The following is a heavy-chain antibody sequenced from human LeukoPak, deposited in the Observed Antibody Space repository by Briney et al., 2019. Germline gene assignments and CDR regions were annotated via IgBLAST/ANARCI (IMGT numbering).Heavy chain of an antibody. Sequence: GGSLRLSCAASGFTFSSYSVNWVRQAPGKGLEWVSSISSSSSYIYYADSVKGRFTISRDNAKNSLYLQMNTLRAEDTAVYYCARGTMVRGGRVDFWGQGTLVTVSS. J-gene: IGHJ4*02. CDR1: GFTFSSYS. V-gene: IGHV3-21*01. CDR2: ISSSSSYI. D-gene: IGHD3-10*01. CDR3: ARGTMVRGGRVDF.